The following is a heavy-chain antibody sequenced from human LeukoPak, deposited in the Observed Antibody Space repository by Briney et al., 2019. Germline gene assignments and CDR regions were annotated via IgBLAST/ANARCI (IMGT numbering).Heavy chain of an antibody. V-gene: IGHV4-39*07. J-gene: IGHJ4*02. CDR2: IYYSGST. CDR3: ARKRSSGYEKGFDY. Sequence: SETLSLTCTVSGGPISSSSYYWGWIRQPPGKGLEWIGSIYYSGSTYYNPSLKSRVTISVDTSKNQFSLKLSSVTAADTAVYYCARKRSSGYEKGFDYWGQGTLVTVSS. D-gene: IGHD3-22*01. CDR1: GGPISSSSYY.